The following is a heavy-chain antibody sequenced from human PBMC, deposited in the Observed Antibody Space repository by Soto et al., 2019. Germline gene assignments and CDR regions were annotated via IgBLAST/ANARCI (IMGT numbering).Heavy chain of an antibody. Sequence: QVQLVQSGAEVKKPGSSVKVSCKASGGTFSSYAISWVQQAPGQGLEWMGGIIPIFGTANYAQKFQGRVTITAHESTSTAYMELSSLRSEDTAVYYCARGRGGIQLWWIDYWGQGTLVTVSS. J-gene: IGHJ4*02. CDR1: GGTFSSYA. CDR2: IIPIFGTA. D-gene: IGHD5-18*01. CDR3: ARGRGGIQLWWIDY. V-gene: IGHV1-69*01.